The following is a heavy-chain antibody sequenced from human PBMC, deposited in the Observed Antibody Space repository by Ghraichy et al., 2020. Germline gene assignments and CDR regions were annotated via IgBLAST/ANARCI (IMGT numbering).Heavy chain of an antibody. CDR1: GFTFSISS. CDR3: AKLSRLVLDDYPP. Sequence: GGSLRLSCAASGFTFSISSMSWFRQAPGKGLEWVSAINGRSDYIYYVDSVKGRFTISRDNSKNTLYLQMNSLRAEDTAVYYCAKLSRLVLDDYPPWGQGTLVSVSS. V-gene: IGHV3-23*01. J-gene: IGHJ5*02. D-gene: IGHD2-15*01. CDR2: INGRSDYI.